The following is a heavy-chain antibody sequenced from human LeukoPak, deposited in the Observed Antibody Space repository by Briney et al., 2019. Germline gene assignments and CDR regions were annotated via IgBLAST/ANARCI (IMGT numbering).Heavy chain of an antibody. J-gene: IGHJ5*02. D-gene: IGHD3-10*01. CDR2: IKSKTDGGTT. CDR3: TQDPYGSGSYPFDP. CDR1: GFTFSNAW. V-gene: IGHV3-15*01. Sequence: GGSLRLSCAASGFTFSNAWMSWVRQAPGKGLEWVGRIKSKTDGGTTDYAAPVKGRFTISRDDSKNTLYLQMNSLKTEDTAVYYCTQDPYGSGSYPFDPWGQGTLVTVSS.